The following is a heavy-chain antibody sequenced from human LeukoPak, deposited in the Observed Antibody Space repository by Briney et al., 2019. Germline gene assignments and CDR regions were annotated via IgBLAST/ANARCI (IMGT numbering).Heavy chain of an antibody. J-gene: IGHJ4*02. D-gene: IGHD6-13*01. CDR1: GFTFSSYG. CDR3: ARDIAAAGSPGY. V-gene: IGHV3-33*01. CDR2: IWYDGSNK. Sequence: GGSLRLSCAASGFTFSSYGVHWVRQAPGKGLEWVAVIWYDGSNKYYADSVKGRFTISRDNSKNTQYLQMNSLRADDTAVYYCARDIAAAGSPGYWGQGTLVTVSS.